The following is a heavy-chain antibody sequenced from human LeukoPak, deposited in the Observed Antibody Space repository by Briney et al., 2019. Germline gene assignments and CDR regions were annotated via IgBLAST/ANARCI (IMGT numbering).Heavy chain of an antibody. D-gene: IGHD3-10*01. CDR3: AKDSKRWKTYYYASGSYYFDY. J-gene: IGHJ4*02. CDR2: IRYDGSNK. Sequence: GGSLILSCAASGFTFSSYGMHWVRQAPGKGLEWVAFIRYDGSNKYYADSLKGRFTISRDNAKNTLYLQMNSLRAEDTAVYYCAKDSKRWKTYYYASGSYYFDYWGQGTLVTVSS. V-gene: IGHV3-30*02. CDR1: GFTFSSYG.